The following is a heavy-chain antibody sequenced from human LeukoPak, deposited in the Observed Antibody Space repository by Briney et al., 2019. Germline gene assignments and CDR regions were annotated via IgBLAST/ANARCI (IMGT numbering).Heavy chain of an antibody. J-gene: IGHJ6*02. CDR3: ARDGVLLWFGELYGMDV. CDR2: IYHSGST. V-gene: IGHV4-38-2*02. D-gene: IGHD3-10*01. Sequence: SETLSLTCTVSGYSISSGYYWGWIRQPPGKGLEWIGSIYHSGSTYYNPSLKSRVTISVDTSKNQFSLKLSSVTAADTAVYYCARDGVLLWFGELYGMDVWGQGTTVTVSS. CDR1: GYSISSGYY.